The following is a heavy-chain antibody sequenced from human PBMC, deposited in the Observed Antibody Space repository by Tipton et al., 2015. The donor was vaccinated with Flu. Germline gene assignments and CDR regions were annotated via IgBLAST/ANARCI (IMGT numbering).Heavy chain of an antibody. Sequence: TLSLTCTVSGAAISSSSYYWDWIRQPPGKGLEWIGSFYYSGRIHYNPSLKSRVTISVDTSQNQFSLKLGSVTAADTAVSYCARVRGYYYGSGGYYPGWFDPWGQGTLVTVSS. J-gene: IGHJ5*02. CDR3: ARVRGYYYGSGGYYPGWFDP. CDR1: GAAISSSSYY. CDR2: FYYSGRI. V-gene: IGHV4-39*07. D-gene: IGHD3-10*01.